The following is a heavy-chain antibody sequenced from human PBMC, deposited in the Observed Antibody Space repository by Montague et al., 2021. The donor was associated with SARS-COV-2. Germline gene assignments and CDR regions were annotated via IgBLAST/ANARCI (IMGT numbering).Heavy chain of an antibody. J-gene: IGHJ5*02. CDR2: IKQDGREK. CDR1: GFTFSSYW. CDR3: ARDRIKYGPYNWFDP. Sequence: SLRLSCAASGFTFSSYWMSWVRQAPGKGLEWVANIKQDGREKYYVDSVKGRFTISRDNAKNSLYLQMNSLRAEDTAVYYCARDRIKYGPYNWFDPWGQGTLVTVSS. V-gene: IGHV3-7*03. D-gene: IGHD4-17*01.